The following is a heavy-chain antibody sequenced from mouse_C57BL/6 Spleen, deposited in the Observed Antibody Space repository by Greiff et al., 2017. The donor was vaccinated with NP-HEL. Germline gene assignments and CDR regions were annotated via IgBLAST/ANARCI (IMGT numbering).Heavy chain of an antibody. CDR1: GFTFSSYG. V-gene: IGHV5-6*01. CDR2: ISSGGSYT. D-gene: IGHD4-1*01. J-gene: IGHJ2*01. CDR3: LGREDYFDY. Sequence: EVKLMESGGDLVKPGGSLKLSCAASGFTFSSYGMSWVRQTPDKRLEWVATISSGGSYTYYPDSVKGRFTISRDNAKNTLYLQMSSLKSEDTAMYYCLGREDYFDYWGQGTTLTVSS.